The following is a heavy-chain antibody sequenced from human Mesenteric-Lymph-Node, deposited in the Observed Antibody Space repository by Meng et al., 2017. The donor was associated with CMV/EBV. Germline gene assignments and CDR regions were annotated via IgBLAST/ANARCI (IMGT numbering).Heavy chain of an antibody. D-gene: IGHD3-22*01. V-gene: IGHV3-11*01. CDR2: ISSSGSTI. CDR1: GFTFSDYY. Sequence: GGSLKISCVASGFTFSDYYMSWIRQAPGKGLEWVSYISSSGSTIYYADSVKGRFTISRDNAKNSLYLQMNSLRAEDTAVYYCASLDSSGYAADYWGQGTLVTVSS. CDR3: ASLDSSGYAADY. J-gene: IGHJ4*02.